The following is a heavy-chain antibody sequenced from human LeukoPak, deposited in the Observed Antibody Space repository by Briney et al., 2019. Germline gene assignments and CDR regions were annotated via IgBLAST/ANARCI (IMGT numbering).Heavy chain of an antibody. Sequence: GESLKISCKGSGYTFTNYWIGWVRQMPGKGLEWMGLIYPGDSDTRYGPSFQGQVTISADKSISTAFLQWSSLKASDTAMYHCARGAPSGSGNYLDLWGQGTLVTVSS. D-gene: IGHD3-10*01. CDR3: ARGAPSGSGNYLDL. CDR2: IYPGDSDT. CDR1: GYTFTNYW. J-gene: IGHJ5*02. V-gene: IGHV5-51*01.